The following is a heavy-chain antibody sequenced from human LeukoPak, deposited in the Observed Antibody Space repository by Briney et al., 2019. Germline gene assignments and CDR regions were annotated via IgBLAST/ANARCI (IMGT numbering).Heavy chain of an antibody. Sequence: GGSLRLSCAGSGFIFSDHYIDWVRQAPGKGPEWIGRTRNKVNSDTTEYAASVKGRFSISRDDSKNSLFLQMNSLRPEDTAVYYCSKGYSGLLIYALDVWGQGTRVTVSS. J-gene: IGHJ3*01. D-gene: IGHD1-26*01. CDR2: TRNKVNSDTT. CDR3: SKGYSGLLIYALDV. V-gene: IGHV3-72*01. CDR1: GFIFSDHY.